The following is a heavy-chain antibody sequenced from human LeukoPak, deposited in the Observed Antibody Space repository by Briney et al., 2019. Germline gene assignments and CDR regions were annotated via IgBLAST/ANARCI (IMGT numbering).Heavy chain of an antibody. CDR2: ISSSGSTI. CDR3: ARSGGYCSGGSCSNAFDI. J-gene: IGHJ3*02. Sequence: PGGSLRLSCAASGFTFSSYEMNWVRQAPGKGLEWVSYISSSGSTIYYADSVKGRFTISRDNAKNSLYLQMNSLRAEDTAVYYCARSGGYCSGGSCSNAFDIWGQGTMVTVSS. V-gene: IGHV3-48*03. CDR1: GFTFSSYE. D-gene: IGHD2-15*01.